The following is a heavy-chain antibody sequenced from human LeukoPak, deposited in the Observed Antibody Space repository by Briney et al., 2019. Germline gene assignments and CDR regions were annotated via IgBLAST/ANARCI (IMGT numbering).Heavy chain of an antibody. CDR2: IYYSGST. V-gene: IGHV4-31*03. CDR3: ARAPNGYYYDSSGYYLDY. Sequence: SQTLSLTCTVSGVSISSGGYYWSWIRQHPGKGLEWIGYIYYSGSTNYNPSLKSRVTISVDTSKNQFSLKLSSVTAADTAVYYCARAPNGYYYDSSGYYLDYWGQGTLVTVSS. J-gene: IGHJ4*02. D-gene: IGHD3-22*01. CDR1: GVSISSGGYY.